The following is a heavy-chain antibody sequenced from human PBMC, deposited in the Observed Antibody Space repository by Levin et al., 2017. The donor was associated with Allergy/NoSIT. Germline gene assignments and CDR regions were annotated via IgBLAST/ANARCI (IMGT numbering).Heavy chain of an antibody. V-gene: IGHV3-23*01. Sequence: PGGSLRLSCAASGFTFSSYAMSWVRQAPGKGPEWVSGLSGSGRKIYYADSVKGRFTISRDNSKNTLYLQMNSLRAEDTAVYYCAKGPPGGRLTCGGDCYYFDYWGQGTLLSVSS. D-gene: IGHD2-21*02. CDR1: GFTFSSYA. J-gene: IGHJ4*02. CDR2: LSGSGRKI. CDR3: AKGPPGGRLTCGGDCYYFDY.